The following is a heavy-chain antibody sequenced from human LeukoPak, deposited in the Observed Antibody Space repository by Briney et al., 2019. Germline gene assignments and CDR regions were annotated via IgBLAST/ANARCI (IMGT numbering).Heavy chain of an antibody. Sequence: SETLSLTCTVSGGSISSGDYYWSWIRQPPGKGLEWIGYIYYSGSTYYNPSLKSRVTISVDTSKNQFSLKLSSVTAADTAVYYCARGRYCSSTSCYPYHYYGMDVWGKGTTVTVSS. V-gene: IGHV4-30-4*01. J-gene: IGHJ6*04. CDR2: IYYSGST. CDR3: ARGRYCSSTSCYPYHYYGMDV. D-gene: IGHD2-2*01. CDR1: GGSISSGDYY.